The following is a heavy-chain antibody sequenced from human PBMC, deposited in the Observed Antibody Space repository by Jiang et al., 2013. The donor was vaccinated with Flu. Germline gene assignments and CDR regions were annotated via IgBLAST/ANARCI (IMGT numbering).Heavy chain of an antibody. Sequence: INWVATGRLDKGVEWMGWMNPNSGNTGYAQKFQGRVTMTRNTSISTAYMELSSLRSEDTAVYYCARGRLLTRDFDYWGQGTLVTVSS. CDR2: MNPNSGNT. J-gene: IGHJ4*02. CDR3: ARGRLLTRDFDY. D-gene: IGHD4/OR15-4a*01. V-gene: IGHV1-8*01.